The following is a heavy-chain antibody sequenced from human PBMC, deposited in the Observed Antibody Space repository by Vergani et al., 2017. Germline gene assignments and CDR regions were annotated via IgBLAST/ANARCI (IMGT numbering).Heavy chain of an antibody. CDR3: ARDLRGLVIDFDY. CDR2: IWYDGSNK. V-gene: IGHV3-33*01. Sequence: QVQLVESGGGVVQPGRSLGLSCAASGFTFSSYGMHWVRQAPGKGLEWVAVIWYDGSNKYYADSVKGRFTISRDNSKNTLYLQMNSLRAEDTAVYYCARDLRGLVIDFDYWGQGTLVTVSS. J-gene: IGHJ4*02. CDR1: GFTFSSYG. D-gene: IGHD1-26*01.